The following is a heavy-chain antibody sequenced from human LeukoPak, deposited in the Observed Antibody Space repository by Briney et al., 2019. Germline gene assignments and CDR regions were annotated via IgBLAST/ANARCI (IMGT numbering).Heavy chain of an antibody. CDR3: AKGLRAYYYYGMDV. Sequence: GGSLRLSCAASGFAFSTYNMHWVRQAPGKGLEWVADISYDGRNENHAESVKGRFTISRDNSRNTLYLHMNSLRAEDTAVYYCAKGLRAYYYYGMDVWGQGTTVTVSS. V-gene: IGHV3-30*04. J-gene: IGHJ6*02. CDR1: GFAFSTYN. CDR2: ISYDGRNE.